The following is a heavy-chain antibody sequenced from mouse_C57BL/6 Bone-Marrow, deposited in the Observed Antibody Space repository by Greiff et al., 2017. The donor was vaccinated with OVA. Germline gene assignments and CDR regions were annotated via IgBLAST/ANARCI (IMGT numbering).Heavy chain of an antibody. CDR2: IDPSDSYT. D-gene: IGHD1-1*02. J-gene: IGHJ1*03. V-gene: IGHV1-50*01. CDR1: GYTFTSYW. Sequence: QVQLQQSGAELVKPGASVKLSCKASGYTFTSYWMQWVKQRPGQGLEWIGEIDPSDSYTNYNQKFKGKATLTVDTSSSTAYMQLSSLTSEDSAVYYCARRGYYGGCYWYIDDWGTGTTVTVSS. CDR3: ARRGYYGGCYWYIDD.